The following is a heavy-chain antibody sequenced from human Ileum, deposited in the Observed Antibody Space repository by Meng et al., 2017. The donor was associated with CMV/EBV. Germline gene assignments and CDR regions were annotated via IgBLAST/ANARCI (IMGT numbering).Heavy chain of an antibody. Sequence: GESLKISCAASGFIFSSHWMHWVRQAPGKGLVWVSRINSDGSSTSHADSVKGRFTVSRDNSRNTLYLHMNSLRAEDTAFYYCAKDLGGAFDIWGQGTMVTVSS. CDR3: AKDLGGAFDI. J-gene: IGHJ3*02. CDR1: GFIFSSHW. D-gene: IGHD1-26*01. V-gene: IGHV3-74*01. CDR2: INSDGSST.